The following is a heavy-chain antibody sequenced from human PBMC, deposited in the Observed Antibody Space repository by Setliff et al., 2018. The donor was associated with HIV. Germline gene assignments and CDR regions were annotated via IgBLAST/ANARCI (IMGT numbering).Heavy chain of an antibody. D-gene: IGHD1-26*01. Sequence: SETLSLTCSVSGVSIVSGGFYFSWIRQHPGKGLEWLGTVYYTGKTYYNPSLQSRLTMSADTSKNQLYLKMNSVTAADTAVYFCARDPGSHYEGHYHFDYWGQGSLVTVSS. J-gene: IGHJ4*02. CDR2: VYYTGKT. CDR1: GVSIVSGGFY. V-gene: IGHV4-31*03. CDR3: ARDPGSHYEGHYHFDY.